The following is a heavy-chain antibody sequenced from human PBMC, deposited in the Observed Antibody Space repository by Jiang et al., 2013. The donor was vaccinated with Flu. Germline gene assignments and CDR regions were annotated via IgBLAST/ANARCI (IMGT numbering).Heavy chain of an antibody. CDR3: AKEGTPYSATYFDY. V-gene: IGHV3-30*16. D-gene: IGHD1-26*01. Sequence: GVVQPGRSLRLSCAASGFSFSHFAMHWVRQAPGKGLEWVAVISYDGRNTNFADSVKGRFTISRDNSKNTLYLQMNSLRAEDTAVYYCAKEGTPYSATYFDYWGQGTLVTVSS. CDR1: GFSFSHFA. J-gene: IGHJ4*02. CDR2: ISYDGRNT.